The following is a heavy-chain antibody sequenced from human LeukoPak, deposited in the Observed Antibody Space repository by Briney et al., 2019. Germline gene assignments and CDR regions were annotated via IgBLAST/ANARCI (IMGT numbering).Heavy chain of an antibody. CDR2: ISWNSGSI. CDR1: GFTFDDYA. Sequence: GGSLRLSCAASGFTFDDYAMHWVRQAPGKGLEWVSGISWNSGSIGYADSVKGRFTISRDNAKNSLYLQMNSLRAEDTALYYCAKDIRFGGQGPLVTVSS. CDR3: AKDIRF. V-gene: IGHV3-9*01. D-gene: IGHD3-10*01. J-gene: IGHJ4*02.